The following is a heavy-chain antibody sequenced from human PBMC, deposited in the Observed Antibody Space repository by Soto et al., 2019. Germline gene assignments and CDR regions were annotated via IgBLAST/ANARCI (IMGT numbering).Heavy chain of an antibody. V-gene: IGHV1-69*05. CDR3: GRDLPATFGGVIVPGRHWYFDF. Sequence: QVQLVQSGAEVKKPGASVKVSCKASGGTFSSYAISWVRQAPGQGLEWMGGIIPIFGTATYAQKFQGRVMIAPDESTSAAEMGLSSLGSEITAVYYGGRDLPATFGGVIVPGRHWYFDFWGRGTMVTVSS. J-gene: IGHJ2*01. D-gene: IGHD3-16*02. CDR2: IIPIFGTA. CDR1: GGTFSSYA.